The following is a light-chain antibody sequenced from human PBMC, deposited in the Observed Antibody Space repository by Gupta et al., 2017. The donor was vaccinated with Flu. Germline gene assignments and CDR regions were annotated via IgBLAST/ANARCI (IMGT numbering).Light chain of an antibody. CDR2: KAS. CDR1: QSISSW. V-gene: IGKV1-5*03. J-gene: IGKJ1*01. CDR3: QQYNSPWT. Sequence: VGDRVTITCRASQSISSWLAWYQQKPGKAPKLLIYKASTLEGGVPSRFSGSASGKEFTLTISSLQPDDFATYYCQQYNSPWTFGQGTKVQIK.